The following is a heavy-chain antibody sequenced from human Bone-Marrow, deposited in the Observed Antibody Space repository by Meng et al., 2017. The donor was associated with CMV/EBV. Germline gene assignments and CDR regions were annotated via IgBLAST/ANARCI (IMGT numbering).Heavy chain of an antibody. D-gene: IGHD6-19*01. Sequence: GESLKISCAASGFTFSSYWMSWVRQAPGKGLEWVANIKQDGSEKYYVDSVKGRFTISRDNAKNSLYLQMNSLRAEDTAVYYCARDLRSSGSYYYYYGMDVWGQGTTVTVSS. CDR2: IKQDGSEK. CDR3: ARDLRSSGSYYYYYGMDV. CDR1: GFTFSSYW. J-gene: IGHJ6*02. V-gene: IGHV3-7*01.